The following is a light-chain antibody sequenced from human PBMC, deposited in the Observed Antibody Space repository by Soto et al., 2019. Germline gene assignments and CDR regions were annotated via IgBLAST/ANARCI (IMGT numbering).Light chain of an antibody. V-gene: IGKV1-39*01. J-gene: IGKJ2*03. CDR3: QQSYSIPTYS. CDR2: AAS. CDR1: QSISSY. Sequence: DIQMTQSPSSLSASVGDRVTITCRASQSISSYLNWYQQKPGKAPKLLIYAASSLQSGVPSRFSGSGSGTDFTLTISSLQPEDFASYYCQQSYSIPTYSFGQGTKLEIK.